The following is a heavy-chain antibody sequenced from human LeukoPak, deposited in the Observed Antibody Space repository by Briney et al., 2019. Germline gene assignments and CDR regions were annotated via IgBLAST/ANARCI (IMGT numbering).Heavy chain of an antibody. CDR1: GGTFSSYA. D-gene: IGHD5-12*01. V-gene: IGHV1-69*01. CDR3: ARVFSSVATFYYFDY. Sequence: SVKVSCKASGGTFSSYANSWVRQAPGQGLEWMGGIIPIFGTANYAQKFQGRVTITADESTSTAYMELSSLRSEDTAVYYCARVFSSVATFYYFDYWGQGTLVTVSS. CDR2: IIPIFGTA. J-gene: IGHJ4*02.